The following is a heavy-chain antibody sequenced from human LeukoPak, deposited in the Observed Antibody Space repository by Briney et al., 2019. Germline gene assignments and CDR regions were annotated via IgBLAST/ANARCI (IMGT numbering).Heavy chain of an antibody. Sequence: SETLSLTCTVSGGSLSSYYWSWIRQPPGKGLEWNGEIYHSGSTNYNPSLKSRVTISVDKSKNQFSLKLSSVTAADTAVYYCARRIQQLGSSYYYYYMDVWGKGTTVTVSS. J-gene: IGHJ6*03. CDR2: IYHSGST. CDR3: ARRIQQLGSSYYYYYMDV. D-gene: IGHD6-13*01. V-gene: IGHV4-59*12. CDR1: GGSLSSYY.